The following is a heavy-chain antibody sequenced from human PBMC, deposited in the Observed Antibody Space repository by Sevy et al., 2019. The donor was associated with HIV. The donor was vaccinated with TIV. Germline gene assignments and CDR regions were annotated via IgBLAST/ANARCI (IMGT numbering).Heavy chain of an antibody. CDR1: GFTFSSYA. Sequence: GGYLRLSCAASGFTFSSYAMSWVRQAPGKGLERVSAISGSGGSTYYADSVKGRFTISRDNSKNTLYLQMNSLRAEDTAVYYCAGGYDSLKNAGSYYYYGMDVWGQGTTVTVSS. D-gene: IGHD5-12*01. CDR2: ISGSGGST. J-gene: IGHJ6*02. CDR3: AGGYDSLKNAGSYYYYGMDV. V-gene: IGHV3-23*01.